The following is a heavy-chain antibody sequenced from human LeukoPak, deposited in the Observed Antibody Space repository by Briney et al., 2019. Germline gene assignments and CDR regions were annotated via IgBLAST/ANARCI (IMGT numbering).Heavy chain of an antibody. V-gene: IGHV3-48*03. CDR2: ISSSGSTI. CDR1: GFTFSSYE. J-gene: IGHJ3*02. D-gene: IGHD2-15*01. CDR3: ARDRLVGSAFDI. Sequence: GGSLRLSCAASGFTFSSYEMNWVRQAPGKGLEWVSYISSSGSTIYYADSVKGRFTISRDNAKNSLYLQMNSLRAEDTAVYYCARDRLVGSAFDIWGQGTMVTVSS.